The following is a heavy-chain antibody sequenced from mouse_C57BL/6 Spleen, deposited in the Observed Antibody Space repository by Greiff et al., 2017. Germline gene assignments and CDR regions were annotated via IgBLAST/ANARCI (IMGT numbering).Heavy chain of an antibody. J-gene: IGHJ3*01. CDR2: INPNNGGT. V-gene: IGHV1-26*01. CDR1: GYTFTDYY. Sequence: EVQLQQSGPELVKPGASVKISCKASGYTFTDYYMNWVKQSHGKSLEWIGDINPNNGGTSYNQKFKGKATLTVDKSSSTAYMELRSLTSEDSAVYYCARGPHYNNPFFAYWGQGTLVTVSA. CDR3: ARGPHYNNPFFAY. D-gene: IGHD2-5*01.